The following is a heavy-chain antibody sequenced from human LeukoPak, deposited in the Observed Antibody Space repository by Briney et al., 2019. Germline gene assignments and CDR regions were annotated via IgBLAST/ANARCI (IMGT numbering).Heavy chain of an antibody. CDR3: ARDSTMIVLFDY. J-gene: IGHJ4*02. CDR2: INHSGST. CDR1: GGSFSGYY. V-gene: IGHV4-34*01. D-gene: IGHD3-22*01. Sequence: SETLSLTCAVYGGSFSGYYWSWIRQPPGKGLEWIGEINHSGSTNYNPSLKSRVTISVDTSKNQFSLKLSSVTAADTAVYYCARDSTMIVLFDYWGQGTLVTVSS.